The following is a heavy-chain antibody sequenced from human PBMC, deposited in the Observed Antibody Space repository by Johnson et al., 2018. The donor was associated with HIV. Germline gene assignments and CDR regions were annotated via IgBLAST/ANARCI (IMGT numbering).Heavy chain of an antibody. CDR2: IGTAGDT. D-gene: IGHD3-10*01. V-gene: IGHV3-13*01. CDR3: ARAGRFGELLYWYAFDI. J-gene: IGHJ3*02. Sequence: VQLVESGGGLVQPGRSLRLSCAASGFTFSSYDMHWVRQATGKGLEWVSSIGTAGDTYYPGSVKGRFTISRENAKNSLYLQMNSLRAGDTAVYYCARAGRFGELLYWYAFDIWGQGTMVTVSS. CDR1: GFTFSSYD.